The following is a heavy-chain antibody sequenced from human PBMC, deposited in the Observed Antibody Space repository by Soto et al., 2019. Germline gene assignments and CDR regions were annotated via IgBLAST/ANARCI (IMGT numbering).Heavy chain of an antibody. CDR2: IFSNDEK. CDR1: GSALSNARMG. J-gene: IGHJ5*02. Sequence: SGPTLVNPTETLTLTCTVSGSALSNARMGVSWIRQPPGKALEWLAHIFSNDEKSYSTSLKSRLTISKDTSKSQVVLTMTNMDPVDTATYYCARTLYYYDSSATNWFDPWGQGTLVTVSS. D-gene: IGHD3-22*01. V-gene: IGHV2-26*01. CDR3: ARTLYYYDSSATNWFDP.